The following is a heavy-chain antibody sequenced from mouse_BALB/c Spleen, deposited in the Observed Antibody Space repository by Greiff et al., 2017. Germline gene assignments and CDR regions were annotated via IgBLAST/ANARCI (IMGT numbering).Heavy chain of an antibody. CDR1: GYTFTSYV. Sequence: VQLQQSGPELVKPGASVKMSCKASGYTFTSYVMHWVKQRTGQGLEWIGEIYPGSGSTYYNEKFKGKATLTADKSSNTAYMQLSSLTSEDSAVYFCARHGYKAMDYWGQGTSVTVSS. D-gene: IGHD1-2*01. CDR3: ARHGYKAMDY. CDR2: IYPGSGST. V-gene: IGHV1-83*01. J-gene: IGHJ4*01.